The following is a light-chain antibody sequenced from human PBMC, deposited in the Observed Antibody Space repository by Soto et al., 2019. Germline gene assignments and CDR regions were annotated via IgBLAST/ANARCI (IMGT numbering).Light chain of an antibody. CDR2: EVR. CDR1: SSDVGRYNY. J-gene: IGLJ3*02. CDR3: TSYTSNTTWV. V-gene: IGLV2-14*01. Sequence: QSALTQPAAVSGPPGQSITISCTGTSSDVGRYNYVSWYQQHPGKAPKLMVYEVRNRPSGVSNRFSASKSGNTASLTISGLQAEDEADYYCTSYTSNTTWVFRGGTKVTVL.